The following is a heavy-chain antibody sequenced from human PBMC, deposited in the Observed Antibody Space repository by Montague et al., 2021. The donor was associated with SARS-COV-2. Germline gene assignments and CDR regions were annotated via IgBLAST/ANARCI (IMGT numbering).Heavy chain of an antibody. CDR1: GGSISSSSYY. D-gene: IGHD3-22*01. CDR3: ARFAISSYYDSKAGPANPDAFDI. CDR2: IYYGGCT. V-gene: IGHV4-39*01. J-gene: IGHJ3*02. Sequence: SETLSLTCTVSGGSISSSSYYWGWIRQPPGKGLEWIGSIYYGGCTYYNPSLKSRVTISVDTSKNQFSLKLSSVTAADTAVYYCARFAISSYYDSKAGPANPDAFDIWGQGTMVTVSS.